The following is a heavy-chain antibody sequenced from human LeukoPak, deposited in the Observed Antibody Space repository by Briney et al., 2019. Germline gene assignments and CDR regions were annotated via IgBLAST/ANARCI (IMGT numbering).Heavy chain of an antibody. Sequence: SETLSLTCTVSGGSISSSTYNWDWIRQPPGKGLEWIGRISYSGSTYYNPSLKSRVTISVDTSKNQFSLKLSSVTAADTAVYYCATQRVAGLDYWGQGTLVTVSS. CDR1: GGSISSSTYN. J-gene: IGHJ4*02. D-gene: IGHD6-19*01. CDR3: ATQRVAGLDY. V-gene: IGHV4-39*07. CDR2: ISYSGST.